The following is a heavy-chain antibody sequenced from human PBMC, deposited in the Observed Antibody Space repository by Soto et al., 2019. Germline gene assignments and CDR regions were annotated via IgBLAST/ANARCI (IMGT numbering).Heavy chain of an antibody. V-gene: IGHV3-11*01. CDR1: GFTFSDFF. CDR3: ALDINVSSAYALAL. J-gene: IGHJ4*02. D-gene: IGHD3-22*01. Sequence: QVHLVESGGRFVKPGGSLRLSCATSGFTFSDFFMSWIRQTPGKGLEWVSYISNHGDVFYYGESVKGRVTIARDNDKRSLYLQMNNLRVEDTSVYFWALDINVSSAYALALWGPGELV. CDR2: ISNHGDVF.